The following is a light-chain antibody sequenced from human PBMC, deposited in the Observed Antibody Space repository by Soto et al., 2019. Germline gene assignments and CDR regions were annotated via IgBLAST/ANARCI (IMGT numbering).Light chain of an antibody. CDR1: QIISNW. CDR2: KAS. CDR3: QQSNSYPFT. Sequence: DIQMTQSPSTLSASVGDIVTITCRASQIISNWLAWYQQKPGKAPKVLIYKASSLETDLPSRFSAIRSGTEFTLTISSLQPDDFATYYCQQSNSYPFTFGLGTKVNIK. J-gene: IGKJ3*01. V-gene: IGKV1-5*03.